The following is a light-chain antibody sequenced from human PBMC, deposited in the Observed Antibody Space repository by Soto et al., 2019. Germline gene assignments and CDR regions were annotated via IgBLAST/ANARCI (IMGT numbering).Light chain of an antibody. CDR3: QQYGSSLWT. CDR1: QSVSRSY. Sequence: EIVLTQCPGTLSLSPGERDTLSCRASQSVSRSYLAWYQQKPGQAPRLLIYGASSRATGIPDRFSGSGSGTDFTLTISRLEPEDFAVYYCQQYGSSLWTFGQGTQVEIK. J-gene: IGKJ1*01. CDR2: GAS. V-gene: IGKV3-20*01.